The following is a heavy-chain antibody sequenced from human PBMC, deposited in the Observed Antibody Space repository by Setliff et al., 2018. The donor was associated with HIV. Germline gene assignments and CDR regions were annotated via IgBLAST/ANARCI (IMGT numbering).Heavy chain of an antibody. CDR3: ARADNYYYDSGAFKSGLDAFDI. V-gene: IGHV4-61*09. Sequence: SETLSLTCTVSGGSISSGNYYWSWIRQPAGKGLEWIGHISTSGRANYNPSLMSRLTISVDTSKNQFSLRLSSVTAADTAVYHCARADNYYYDSGAFKSGLDAFDIWGQGTMVTVSS. D-gene: IGHD3-22*01. J-gene: IGHJ3*02. CDR1: GGSISSGNYY. CDR2: ISTSGRA.